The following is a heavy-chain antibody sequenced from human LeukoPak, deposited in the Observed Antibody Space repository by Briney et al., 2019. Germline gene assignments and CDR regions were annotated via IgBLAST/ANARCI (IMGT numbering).Heavy chain of an antibody. CDR1: GGSISSYY. J-gene: IGHJ6*02. CDR2: TYYSGST. Sequence: SETLSLTCTVSGGSISSYYWSWIRQPPGKGLEWIGYTYYSGSTNYNPSLKSRVTISVDTSKNQFSLKLSSVTAADTAVYYCARGTTYYDFWSGYWPGYYYYGMDVWGQGTTVTVSS. CDR3: ARGTTYYDFWSGYWPGYYYYGMDV. D-gene: IGHD3-3*01. V-gene: IGHV4-59*01.